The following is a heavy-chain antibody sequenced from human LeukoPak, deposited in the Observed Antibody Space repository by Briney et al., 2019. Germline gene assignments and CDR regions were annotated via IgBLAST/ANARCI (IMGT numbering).Heavy chain of an antibody. CDR2: ISTSSSYI. CDR1: GFTFSSYS. V-gene: IGHV3-21*04. Sequence: GGSLRLSCAASGFTFSSYSMNWVRQAPGKGLEWVSSISTSSSYIYYADSVKGRFTISRDNAKNSLYLQMNSLRAEDTAFYYCARNFGGGDRSGPFYWGQGTLVTVSS. J-gene: IGHJ4*02. CDR3: ARNFGGGDRSGPFY. D-gene: IGHD3-22*01.